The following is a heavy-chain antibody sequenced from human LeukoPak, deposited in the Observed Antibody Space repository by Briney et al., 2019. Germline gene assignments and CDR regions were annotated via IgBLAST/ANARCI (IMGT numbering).Heavy chain of an antibody. V-gene: IGHV3-20*04. D-gene: IGHD3-10*01. J-gene: IGHJ3*02. CDR1: GFTFDDYG. Sequence: GESLKISCAASGFTFDDYGMSWVRQAPGKGLERVSGINWNGGSTGYADSVKGRFTISRDNAKNSLYLQMNSLRAEDTALYYCARVYGSGLGDAFDIWGQGTMVTVSS. CDR2: INWNGGST. CDR3: ARVYGSGLGDAFDI.